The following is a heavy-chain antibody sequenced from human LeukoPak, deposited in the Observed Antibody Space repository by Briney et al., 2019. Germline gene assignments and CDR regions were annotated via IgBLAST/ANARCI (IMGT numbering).Heavy chain of an antibody. CDR1: GFTFSSYW. CDR2: IKQDGSEK. V-gene: IGHV3-7*01. CDR3: ARDTTAPYYDFWSGYYGRADGMDV. D-gene: IGHD3-3*01. Sequence: SGGSLRLSCAASGFTFSSYWMSWVRQAPGKGLEWVANIKQDGSEKYYVDSVKGRFTISRDNAKNSLYLQMNSLRAEDTAVYYCARDTTAPYYDFWSGYYGRADGMDVWGQGTTVTVSS. J-gene: IGHJ6*02.